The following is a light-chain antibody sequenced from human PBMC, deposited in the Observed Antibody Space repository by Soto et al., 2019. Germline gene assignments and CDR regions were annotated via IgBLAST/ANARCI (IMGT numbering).Light chain of an antibody. CDR3: GSWDGSLSVVL. CDR2: DSD. Sequence: QSVLTQPPSVSAAPGQRVTISCSGSSANIGSNYVYWYQHLPGTAPKLVIYDSDRRPSEIPDRSSGSKSGTSATLDITGLQTGDEADYYCGSWDGSLSVVLFGGGTKLTVL. J-gene: IGLJ2*01. V-gene: IGLV1-51*01. CDR1: SANIGSNY.